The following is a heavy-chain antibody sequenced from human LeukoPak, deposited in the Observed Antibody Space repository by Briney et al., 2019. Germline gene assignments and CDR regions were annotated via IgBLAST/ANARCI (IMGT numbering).Heavy chain of an antibody. D-gene: IGHD2-15*01. CDR2: ISSSSSYI. Sequence: GGSLRLSCAASGFTFSSYSMNWVRQAPGKGLEWVSSISSSSSYIYYADSVKGRFTISRDNAKNSLYLQMNSLRADDTAVYYCARGLRQKHFDYWGQGTLVTVSS. V-gene: IGHV3-21*01. CDR1: GFTFSSYS. J-gene: IGHJ4*02. CDR3: ARGLRQKHFDY.